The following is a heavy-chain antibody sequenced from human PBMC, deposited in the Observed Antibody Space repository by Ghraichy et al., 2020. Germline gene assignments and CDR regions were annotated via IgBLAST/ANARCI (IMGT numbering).Heavy chain of an antibody. V-gene: IGHV4-59*08. D-gene: IGHD1-26*01. CDR1: GGSISSYY. CDR2: IYYSGST. Sequence: SQTLSLTCTVSGGSISSYYWSWIRQPPGKGLEWIGYIYYSGSTNYNPSLKSRVTISVDTSKNQFSLKLSSVTAADTAVYYCARQRGPRIVGAQPVAFDIWGQGTMVTVSS. J-gene: IGHJ3*02. CDR3: ARQRGPRIVGAQPVAFDI.